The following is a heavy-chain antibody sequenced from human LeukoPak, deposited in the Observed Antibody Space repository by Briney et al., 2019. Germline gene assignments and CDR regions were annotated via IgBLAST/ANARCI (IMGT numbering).Heavy chain of an antibody. J-gene: IGHJ5*02. CDR3: AREGVWVVVPAVRGYNWFDP. CDR1: GGSISSYY. Sequence: SETLSLTCTVSGGSISSYYWSWIRQPAGKGLEWIGRIYTSGSTNYNPSLKSRVTMSVDTSKNQFSLKLSSVTAADTAVYYCAREGVWVVVPAVRGYNWFDPWGQGTLVTVSS. D-gene: IGHD2-2*01. V-gene: IGHV4-4*07. CDR2: IYTSGST.